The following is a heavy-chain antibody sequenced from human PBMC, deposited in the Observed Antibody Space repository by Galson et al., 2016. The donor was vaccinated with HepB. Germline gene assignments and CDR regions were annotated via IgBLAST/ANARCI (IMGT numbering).Heavy chain of an antibody. D-gene: IGHD3-22*01. CDR1: GGSISSGGYH. V-gene: IGHV4-31*03. CDR3: ARGPSHDTSGYQT. CDR2: IYYSGST. Sequence: TLSLTCTVSGGSISSGGYHWTWIRQHPGKGLEWIGYIYYSGSTYHNPSLKSRVTISVDTSKNQFSLKLSSVTAADTAVYYCARGPSHDTSGYQTWGQGTLVTVSS. J-gene: IGHJ4*02.